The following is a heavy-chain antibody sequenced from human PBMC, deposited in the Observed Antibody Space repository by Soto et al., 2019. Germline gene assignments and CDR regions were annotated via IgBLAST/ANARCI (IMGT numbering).Heavy chain of an antibody. J-gene: IGHJ4*02. CDR2: IYWDDDK. Sequence: QITLNESGPTQVKPRQTLTLTCTFSGFSLTTSGVGVGWIRQAPGKAPEWLALIYWDDDKRYSPSLKSRLTLTKDTPKNQVVLTMADLEPADTATYYCAHRVLRTVFGLVTTTAIYFDFWGQGTPVAVSS. D-gene: IGHD3-3*01. CDR3: AHRVLRTVFGLVTTTAIYFDF. V-gene: IGHV2-5*02. CDR1: GFSLTTSGVG.